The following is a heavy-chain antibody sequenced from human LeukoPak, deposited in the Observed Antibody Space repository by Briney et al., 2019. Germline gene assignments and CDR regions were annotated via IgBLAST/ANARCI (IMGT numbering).Heavy chain of an antibody. CDR1: GGTFSSYA. D-gene: IGHD3-10*01. J-gene: IGHJ6*04. CDR2: IVPIFGTA. Sequence: ASVKVSCKASGGTFSSYAISWVRQAPGQGLEWMGGIVPIFGTANYAQKFQGRVTITADKSTSTAYMELSSLRSEDTAVYYCARGILWFGDDVWGKGTTVTISS. CDR3: ARGILWFGDDV. V-gene: IGHV1-69*06.